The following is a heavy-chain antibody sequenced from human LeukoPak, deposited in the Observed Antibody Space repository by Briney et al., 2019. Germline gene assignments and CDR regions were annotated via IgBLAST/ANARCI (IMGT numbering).Heavy chain of an antibody. CDR2: IWYDGSNE. CDR1: GFTFSSYG. D-gene: IGHD3-3*01. CDR3: ARDGGRRKSPPDY. V-gene: IGHV3-33*01. Sequence: SGRSLRLSCAASGFTFSSYGMHWVRQAPGKGLEWVAVIWYDGSNEYYADSVKGRFTISRDNSKNTLYLQMNSLRAEDTAVYYCARDGGRRKSPPDYWGQGTLVTVSS. J-gene: IGHJ4*02.